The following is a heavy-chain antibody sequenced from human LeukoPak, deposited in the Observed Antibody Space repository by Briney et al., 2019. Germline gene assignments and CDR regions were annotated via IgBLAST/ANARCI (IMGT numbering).Heavy chain of an antibody. CDR3: ARGRSWFAP. CDR2: IGGSGGGT. J-gene: IGHJ5*02. V-gene: IGHV3-23*01. Sequence: PGGSLRLSCAASGFTFSNYAMTWVRQAPGKGLEWVSVIGGSGGGTYYADSVRGRFTVSRDNSNNTMLLQMNSLGVEDTAIYYCARGRSWFAPWGQGTLVTVSS. CDR1: GFTFSNYA.